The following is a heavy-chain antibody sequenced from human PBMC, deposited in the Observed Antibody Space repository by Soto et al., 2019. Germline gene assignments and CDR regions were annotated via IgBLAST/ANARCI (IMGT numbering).Heavy chain of an antibody. CDR2: IYYSWST. Sequence: PSETLCLTCTASGGSVSSGDNYWCRIRPPPGKALEWIGYIYYSWSTNYTPFLKSRVSISLDTSKTQFTLRLTYETATDTAVYYCARIPVDTYMINWFDPWGQGTLVTVSS. CDR1: GGSVSSGDNY. D-gene: IGHD5-18*01. CDR3: ARIPVDTYMINWFDP. V-gene: IGHV4-61*08. J-gene: IGHJ5*02.